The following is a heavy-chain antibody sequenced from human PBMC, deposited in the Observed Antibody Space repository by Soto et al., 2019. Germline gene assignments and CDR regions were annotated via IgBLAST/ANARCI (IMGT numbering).Heavy chain of an antibody. J-gene: IGHJ4*02. CDR3: VTGVYEIGGYYYDVFDH. D-gene: IGHD3-22*01. Sequence: EVQLLESGGDLIQLGGSLRLSCVASGFTFSSYALSWVRQAPGQGLEWVSGISSGGTNTYYTDCVKGRFTVSRDDFKTTIYLQLDSLRAEDTAIYYCVTGVYEIGGYYYDVFDHWGQGTRVTVS. V-gene: IGHV3-23*01. CDR2: ISSGGTNT. CDR1: GFTFSSYA.